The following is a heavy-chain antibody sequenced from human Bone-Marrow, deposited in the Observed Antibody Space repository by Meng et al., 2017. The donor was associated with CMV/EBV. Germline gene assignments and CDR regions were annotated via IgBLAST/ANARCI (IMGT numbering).Heavy chain of an antibody. D-gene: IGHD3-3*01. CDR3: ARDGGGYDFWSGYPPGWFDP. Sequence: ASVKVSCKASGYTFTRYYMHWVRQAPGQGLEWMGIINPSGGSTSYAQKFQGRVTMTRDTYTSTVYMELSSLRSDDTAVHYCARDGGGYDFWSGYPPGWFDPWGQGPLVTVSS. V-gene: IGHV1-46*01. CDR2: INPSGGST. J-gene: IGHJ5*02. CDR1: GYTFTRYY.